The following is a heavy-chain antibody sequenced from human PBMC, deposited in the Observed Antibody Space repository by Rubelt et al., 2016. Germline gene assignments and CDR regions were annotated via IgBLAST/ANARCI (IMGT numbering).Heavy chain of an antibody. Sequence: QLQLQESGPGLVKPSETLSLTCAVSGGSISSSSYYWGWIRQPPGKGLQWIGGIYYSGSTYYNPSLKSRVPISVDTAKNQFSLKLSSVTAADTAVYYCARLRKLPDYGDYFDYWGQGTLVTVSS. CDR3: ARLRKLPDYGDYFDY. D-gene: IGHD4-17*01. J-gene: IGHJ4*02. CDR1: GGSISSSSYY. V-gene: IGHV4-39*01. CDR2: IYYSGST.